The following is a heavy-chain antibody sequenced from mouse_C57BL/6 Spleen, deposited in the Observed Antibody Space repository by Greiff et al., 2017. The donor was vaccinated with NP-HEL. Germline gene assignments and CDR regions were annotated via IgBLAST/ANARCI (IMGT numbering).Heavy chain of an antibody. J-gene: IGHJ2*01. D-gene: IGHD2-2*01. CDR2: IDPSDSYT. CDR3: ARSWGYDGDY. Sequence: QVQLQQPGAELVMPGASVKLSCKASGYTFTSYWMHWVKQRPGQGLEWIGEIDPSDSYTNYNQKFKGKSTLTVDKSSSTAYMQLSSLTSEDSAVYYCARSWGYDGDYWGQGTTLTVSS. CDR1: GYTFTSYW. V-gene: IGHV1-69*01.